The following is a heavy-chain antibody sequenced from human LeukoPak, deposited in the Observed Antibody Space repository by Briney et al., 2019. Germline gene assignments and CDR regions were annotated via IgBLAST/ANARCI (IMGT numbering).Heavy chain of an antibody. Sequence: GGSLRLSCAASGFTLSTAWMSWVRQAPGKGLEWVGRIKSKTDGGTADYAAPVKGRFTISRDDSKNTLYLQMNSLKIEDTAVYYCITESSIAVALFDSWGQGTLVTVSS. D-gene: IGHD6-19*01. V-gene: IGHV3-15*01. CDR1: GFTLSTAW. CDR2: IKSKTDGGTA. CDR3: ITESSIAVALFDS. J-gene: IGHJ4*02.